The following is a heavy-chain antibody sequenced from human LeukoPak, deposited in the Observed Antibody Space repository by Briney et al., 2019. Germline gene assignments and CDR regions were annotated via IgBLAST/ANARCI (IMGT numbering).Heavy chain of an antibody. CDR2: IKQDGGEK. CDR1: GFTFTNYW. J-gene: IGHJ4*02. CDR3: ARMSSSSWYVRDY. V-gene: IGHV3-7*01. D-gene: IGHD6-13*01. Sequence: PGGSLRLSCAASGFTFTNYWMTWVRQAPGKGLEWVANIKQDGGEKYYVDSVQGRFTISRDNAKNSLYLQMNSLRVEDTAVYYCARMSSSSWYVRDYWGQGTLVTVSS.